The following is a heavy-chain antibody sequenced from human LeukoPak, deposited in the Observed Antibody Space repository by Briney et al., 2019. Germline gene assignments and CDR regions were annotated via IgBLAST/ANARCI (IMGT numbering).Heavy chain of an antibody. CDR2: IYYSGST. V-gene: IGHV4-39*07. Sequence: PSETLSLTCTVSGGSISSSSYYWGWIRQPPGKGLEWIGSIYYSGSTYYIPSLKSRVTISVDTSKNQFSLKLSSVTAADTAVYYCARVGPYYYYYMDVWGKGTTVTVSS. CDR1: GGSISSSSYY. J-gene: IGHJ6*03. CDR3: ARVGPYYYYYMDV. D-gene: IGHD1-26*01.